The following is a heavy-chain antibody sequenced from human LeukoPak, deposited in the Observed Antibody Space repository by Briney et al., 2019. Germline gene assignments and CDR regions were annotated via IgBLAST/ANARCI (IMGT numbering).Heavy chain of an antibody. J-gene: IGHJ4*02. V-gene: IGHV1-24*01. D-gene: IGHD6-13*01. CDR1: GYTLTELS. CDR2: FDPEDGET. CDR3: ATGKLVPFNFDY. Sequence: GASVKVSCKVSGYTLTELSMHWVRQAPGKGLEWMGGFDPEDGETIYAQKFQGRVTMTEDTFTDTAYMELSSLRSEDTAVYYCATGKLVPFNFDYWGQGTLVTVSS.